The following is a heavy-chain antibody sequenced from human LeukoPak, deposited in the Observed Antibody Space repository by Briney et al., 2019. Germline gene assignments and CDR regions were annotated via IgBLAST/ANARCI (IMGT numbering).Heavy chain of an antibody. CDR1: GFIVSTNY. Sequence: GGSRRLSGEASGFIVSTNYMSWVRQAPGKGLEWVSVIYSGGRTYYADSVKGRFTISRDNSKSTLYLQMNSLRAEDTAVYYSARDHPPGDYWGQGTLVTVSS. J-gene: IGHJ4*02. V-gene: IGHV3-53*01. CDR3: ARDHPPGDY. CDR2: IYSGGRT.